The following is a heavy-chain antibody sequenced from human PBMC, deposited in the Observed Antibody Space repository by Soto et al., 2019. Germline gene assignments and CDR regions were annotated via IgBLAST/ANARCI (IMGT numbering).Heavy chain of an antibody. D-gene: IGHD2-15*01. Sequence: QVQLVQSGAEEKKPGASVKVSCKASGYTFTSYAMHWVRQAPGQRLEWMGWINAGNGNTKYSQKFKGRVTITRDTSARTAYMELSSLRSEDTAVYYCASGVPYCSGGSCYSTDFDYWGQGTLVTVSS. J-gene: IGHJ4*02. CDR1: GYTFTSYA. CDR3: ASGVPYCSGGSCYSTDFDY. CDR2: INAGNGNT. V-gene: IGHV1-3*05.